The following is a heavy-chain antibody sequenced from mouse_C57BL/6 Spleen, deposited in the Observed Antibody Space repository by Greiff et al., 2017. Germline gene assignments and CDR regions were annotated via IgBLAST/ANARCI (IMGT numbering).Heavy chain of an antibody. CDR3: ARLWLDGYYVRDFGC. V-gene: IGHV1-64*01. J-gene: IGHJ2*01. CDR1: GYTFTSYW. CDR2: IHPNSGST. D-gene: IGHD2-3*01. Sequence: VQLQQPGAELVKPGASVKLSCKASGYTFTSYWMHWVKQRPGQGLEWIGMIHPNSGSTNYNEKFKSKATLTVDKSSSTAYMQLSSLTSEDAAVYYCARLWLDGYYVRDFGCWGQGTTLTVAS.